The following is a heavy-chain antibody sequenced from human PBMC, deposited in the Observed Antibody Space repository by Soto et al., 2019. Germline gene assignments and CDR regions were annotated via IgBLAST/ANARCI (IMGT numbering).Heavy chain of an antibody. CDR1: GGSINSDHYY. CDR2: ISYSGST. Sequence: PSETLSLTCTVSGGSINSDHYYWSWLRQPPGKGLEWLGYISYSGSTYYNPSLKSRIVISVDTSKNQFSLKLISVTAADTAVYYCARAYDFWNGYYSAQYYFDLWGQGTLVTVSS. V-gene: IGHV4-30-4*01. D-gene: IGHD3-3*01. J-gene: IGHJ4*02. CDR3: ARAYDFWNGYYSAQYYFDL.